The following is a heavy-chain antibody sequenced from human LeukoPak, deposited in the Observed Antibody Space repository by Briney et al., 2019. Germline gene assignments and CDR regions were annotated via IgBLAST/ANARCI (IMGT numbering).Heavy chain of an antibody. CDR2: INPSGGST. Sequence: ASVKVSCKASGYTFTSYYMHWVRQAPGQGLEWMGIINPSGGSTSYAQKFQGRVTMTRGTSTSTVYMELSSLRSEDTAVYYCARGYDYGDYDADCFDYWGQGTLVTVSS. V-gene: IGHV1-46*03. CDR3: ARGYDYGDYDADCFDY. J-gene: IGHJ4*02. D-gene: IGHD4-17*01. CDR1: GYTFTSYY.